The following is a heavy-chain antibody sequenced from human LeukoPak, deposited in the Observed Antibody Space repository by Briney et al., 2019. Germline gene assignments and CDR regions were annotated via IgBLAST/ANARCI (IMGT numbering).Heavy chain of an antibody. CDR3: ARHGLRYCSSTSCYPLNWFDP. V-gene: IGHV4-34*01. Sequence: SETLSLTCAVYGGSFSGYYWSWIRQPPGKGLEWIGSIYYSGSTYYNPSLKSRVTISVDTSKNQFSLKLSSVTAADTAVYYCARHGLRYCSSTSCYPLNWFDPWGQGTLVTVSS. D-gene: IGHD2-2*01. J-gene: IGHJ5*02. CDR1: GGSFSGYY. CDR2: IYYSGST.